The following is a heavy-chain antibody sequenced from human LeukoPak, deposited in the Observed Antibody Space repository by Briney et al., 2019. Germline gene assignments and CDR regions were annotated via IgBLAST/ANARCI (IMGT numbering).Heavy chain of an antibody. CDR1: GGSVSSGTYY. CDR3: ARIFGSGLGEYTWFDP. D-gene: IGHD3-10*01. CDR2: IHYSGST. J-gene: IGHJ5*02. V-gene: IGHV4-61*01. Sequence: SETLSLTCTVSGGSVSSGTYYWYWIRQPPGKGLEWIGYIHYSGSTNYNPSLKTRVTISVDTSKNQFSLKLSSVTAADTAVYYCARIFGSGLGEYTWFDPWGQGTLVTVSS.